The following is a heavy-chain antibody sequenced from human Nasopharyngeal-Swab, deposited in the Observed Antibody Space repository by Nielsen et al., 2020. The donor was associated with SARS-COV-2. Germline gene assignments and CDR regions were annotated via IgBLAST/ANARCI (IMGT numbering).Heavy chain of an antibody. CDR2: INAGNGNT. CDR3: ARGGSGSYLLSY. D-gene: IGHD1-26*01. Sequence: VRQAPGQRLEWMGWINAGNGNTKYSQKFQGRVTITRDTSASTAYMELSSLRSEDTAVYYCARGGSGSYLLSYWGQGTLVTVSS. J-gene: IGHJ4*02. V-gene: IGHV1-3*01.